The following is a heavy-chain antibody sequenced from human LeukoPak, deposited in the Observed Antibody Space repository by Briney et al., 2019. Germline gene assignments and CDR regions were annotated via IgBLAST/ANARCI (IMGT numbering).Heavy chain of an antibody. Sequence: SETLSLTCAVYGGSFSGYSWSWIRQPPGKGLEWIGEINHGGITNYNPSLKSRLTISVDTSNNQFSLNLNSVTAADTAVYYCAKVLRGTGNWFDPWSQGTLVTVSS. V-gene: IGHV4-34*09. CDR2: INHGGIT. D-gene: IGHD3-16*01. CDR1: GGSFSGYS. J-gene: IGHJ5*02. CDR3: AKVLRGTGNWFDP.